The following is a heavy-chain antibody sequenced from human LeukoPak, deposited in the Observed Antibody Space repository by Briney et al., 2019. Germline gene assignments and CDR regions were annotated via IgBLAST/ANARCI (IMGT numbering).Heavy chain of an antibody. Sequence: ASVKVSPKPSGYTFTVNNTHGVCHAPGQGLEWMGWINLNSGGTNYAEKFQGRVNMTRDTSISTAYMELSRVRSDDTAVYYCARDVIVVVPAASQLGYWGQGTLVTVSS. CDR2: INLNSGGT. CDR1: GYTFTVNN. D-gene: IGHD2-2*01. V-gene: IGHV1-2*02. J-gene: IGHJ4*02. CDR3: ARDVIVVVPAASQLGY.